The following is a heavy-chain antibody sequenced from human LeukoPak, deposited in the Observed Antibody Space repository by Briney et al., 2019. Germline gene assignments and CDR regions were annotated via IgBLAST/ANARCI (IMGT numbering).Heavy chain of an antibody. D-gene: IGHD3-10*01. Sequence: SGTLSLTCAVSGGSISSSNWWSWVRQPPGKGLEWIGEIYHSGSTNYNPSLKSRVTISVDKSKNQFSLKLSSVTAADTAVYHCARVRELLWFGAFSFDAFDIWGQGTMVTASS. J-gene: IGHJ3*02. CDR3: ARVRELLWFGAFSFDAFDI. V-gene: IGHV4-4*02. CDR1: GGSISSSNW. CDR2: IYHSGST.